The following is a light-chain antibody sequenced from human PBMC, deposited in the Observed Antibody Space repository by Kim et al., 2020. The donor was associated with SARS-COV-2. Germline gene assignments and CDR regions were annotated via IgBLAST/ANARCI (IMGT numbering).Light chain of an antibody. J-gene: IGLJ2*01. CDR3: TAYTGADTVV. CDR1: SSLVGDYNY. CDR2: DVS. Sequence: QSALTQPASVSGSPGQSITISCTGTSSLVGDYNYVSWYQQHPDKAPKLIIYDVSERPSGVSTHFSGSKSGNTASLTISGLQAADEADYYCTAYTGADTVVFGGGTKLTVL. V-gene: IGLV2-14*03.